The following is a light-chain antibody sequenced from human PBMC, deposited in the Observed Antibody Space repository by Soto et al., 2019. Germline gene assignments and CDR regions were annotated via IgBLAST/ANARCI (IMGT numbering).Light chain of an antibody. Sequence: SLLTQPPSACGSPGQSFAISCTGTISDVGGYNYVSWYQQHPGKAPILMIYEVNKRPSGVLDRFSGSKSGNTASLTVSGLQAEDEADYYCSSYAGSSNVFGTGTKVTV. J-gene: IGLJ1*01. V-gene: IGLV2-8*01. CDR3: SSYAGSSNV. CDR2: EVN. CDR1: ISDVGGYNY.